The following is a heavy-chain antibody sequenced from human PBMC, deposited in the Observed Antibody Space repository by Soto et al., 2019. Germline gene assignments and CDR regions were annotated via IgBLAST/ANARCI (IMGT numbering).Heavy chain of an antibody. V-gene: IGHV3-53*01. CDR2: IYHRGDT. Sequence: VQLVESGGGLIQPGGSLRLSCAASGFTVSSNHMTWIRQAPGRGPEWVSTIYHRGDTFYADSVKGRFAISRNNSRNMLTLHMNSLRSEDTAVYYCATGLEAAKDGCWGQGTLVTVSS. D-gene: IGHD5-18*01. CDR3: ATGLEAAKDGC. J-gene: IGHJ4*02. CDR1: GFTVSSNH.